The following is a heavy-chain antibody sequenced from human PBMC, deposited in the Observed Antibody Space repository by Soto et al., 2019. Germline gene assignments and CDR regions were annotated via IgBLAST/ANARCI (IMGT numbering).Heavy chain of an antibody. D-gene: IGHD3-10*01. Sequence: SETLSLTCAVSGYSISSSNWCGWIRQPPGKGLEWIGYIDYSGNTKYNPSLKSRVTMSLDTSKNHFSLKLTSVTAADTAVYYCARDDYNSFDPWGQGTLVTVS. V-gene: IGHV4-28*03. CDR2: IDYSGNT. J-gene: IGHJ5*02. CDR3: ARDDYNSFDP. CDR1: GYSISSSNW.